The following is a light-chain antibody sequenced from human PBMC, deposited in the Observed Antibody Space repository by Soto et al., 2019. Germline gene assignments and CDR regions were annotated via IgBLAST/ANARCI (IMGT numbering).Light chain of an antibody. V-gene: IGKV3-15*01. Sequence: EIVITQSPATLSVSPGERATLPCGPSQSVRSSFFAWHQQKPGQPPSALIYGASTRATGIPARFSASASGTEVPLTINSLKYEDFAVYDRQQYSNWTLTFCGGTKVDIK. CDR3: QQYSNWTLT. J-gene: IGKJ4*01. CDR1: QSVRSSF. CDR2: GAS.